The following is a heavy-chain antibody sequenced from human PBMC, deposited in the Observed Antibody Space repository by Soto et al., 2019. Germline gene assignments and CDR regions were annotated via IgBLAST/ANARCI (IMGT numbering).Heavy chain of an antibody. CDR3: AKIYDFWSRHHDSFDV. V-gene: IGHV3-23*01. CDR2: TSGSGGDT. J-gene: IGHJ3*01. D-gene: IGHD3-3*01. CDR1: GFSFGRYA. Sequence: QLFESGGGLVQPGGSLRLSCVASGFSFGRYAMTWVRQAPGKGLEWVSGTSGSGGDTHYADSVKGRFTISRDNPKNTLYLQMNSLRVEDTAVFYCAKIYDFWSRHHDSFDVWGQGTLVTVSS.